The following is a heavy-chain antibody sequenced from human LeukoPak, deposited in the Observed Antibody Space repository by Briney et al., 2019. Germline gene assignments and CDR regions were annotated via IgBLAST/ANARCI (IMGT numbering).Heavy chain of an antibody. CDR3: AKDLNKRKYGDYVEY. CDR1: GFTFSSYG. Sequence: GGSLRLSCAASGFTFSSYGMHWVRQAPGKGLEWVAVISYDGSNKYYADSVKGRFTISRDNSKNTLYLQMNSLRAEDTDVYYCAKDLNKRKYGDYVEYWGQGTLVTVSS. J-gene: IGHJ4*02. D-gene: IGHD4-17*01. V-gene: IGHV3-30*18. CDR2: ISYDGSNK.